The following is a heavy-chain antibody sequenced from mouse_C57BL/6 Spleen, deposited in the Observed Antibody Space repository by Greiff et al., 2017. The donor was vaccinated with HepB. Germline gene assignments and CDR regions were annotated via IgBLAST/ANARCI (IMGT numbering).Heavy chain of an antibody. V-gene: IGHV1-50*01. Sequence: QVQLQPGAELVKPGASVKLSCKASGYTFTSYWMQWVKQRPGQGLEWIGEIDPSDSYTNYNQKFKGKATLTVDTSSSTAYMQLSSLTSEDSAVYYCAQLTGTFDYWGQGTTLTVSS. CDR3: AQLTGTFDY. CDR1: GYTFTSYW. CDR2: IDPSDSYT. D-gene: IGHD4-1*01. J-gene: IGHJ2*01.